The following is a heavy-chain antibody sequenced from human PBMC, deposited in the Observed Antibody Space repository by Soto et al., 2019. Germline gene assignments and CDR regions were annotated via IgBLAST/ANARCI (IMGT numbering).Heavy chain of an antibody. CDR1: GGSFSGYY. CDR2: INHSGST. J-gene: IGHJ5*02. V-gene: IGHV4-34*01. CDR3: ARVGFVNDYTKRGWFDP. Sequence: SETLSLTCAVYGGSFSGYYWSWIRQPPGKGLEWIGEINHSGSTNYNPSLKSRVTISVDTSKNQFSLKLSSVTAADTAVYYCARVGFVNDYTKRGWFDPWGQGTLVTVSS. D-gene: IGHD4-4*01.